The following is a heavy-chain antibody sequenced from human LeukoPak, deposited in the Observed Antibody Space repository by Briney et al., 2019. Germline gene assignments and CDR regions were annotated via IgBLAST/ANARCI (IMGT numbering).Heavy chain of an antibody. CDR2: ISSSSSYI. J-gene: IGHJ4*02. D-gene: IGHD6-19*01. CDR1: GFTFSSYS. CDR3: ARAIAVAGSPDY. V-gene: IGHV3-21*01. Sequence: PGGSLRLSCAASGFTFSSYSMNWVRQAPGKGLEWVSSISSSSSYIYYADSVKGRFTISRDNAKNSLYRQMNSLRAEDTAVYYCARAIAVAGSPDYWGQGTLVTVSS.